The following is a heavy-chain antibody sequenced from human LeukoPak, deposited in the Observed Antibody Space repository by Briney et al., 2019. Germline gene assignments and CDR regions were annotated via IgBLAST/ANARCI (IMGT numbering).Heavy chain of an antibody. V-gene: IGHV3-21*04. CDR1: GFTFSSYS. D-gene: IGHD3-10*01. J-gene: IGHJ4*02. CDR2: ISSSSSYI. Sequence: GGSLRLSCAASGFTFSSYSMSWVRQAPGKGLEWVSSISSSSSYIYYADSVKGRFTISRDNAKNTLYLQMNSLRAEDTAVYYCAKAPPGMGRGVFDYWGQGTLVTVSS. CDR3: AKAPPGMGRGVFDY.